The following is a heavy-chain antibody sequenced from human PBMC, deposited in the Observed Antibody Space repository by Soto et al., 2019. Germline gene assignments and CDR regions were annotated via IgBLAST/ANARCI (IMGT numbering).Heavy chain of an antibody. Sequence: ASVKVSCKASGGTFDSYVISWLRQAPGQGLEWMGGIMPIFGTPNYAQKFRGRVTISADESTSTAYLELSSLTSDDTAVYYCARVHSSGIFYFVDPWGQGXXVTVXX. CDR3: ARVHSSGIFYFVDP. CDR1: GGTFDSYV. J-gene: IGHJ5*02. V-gene: IGHV1-69*13. D-gene: IGHD3-10*01. CDR2: IMPIFGTP.